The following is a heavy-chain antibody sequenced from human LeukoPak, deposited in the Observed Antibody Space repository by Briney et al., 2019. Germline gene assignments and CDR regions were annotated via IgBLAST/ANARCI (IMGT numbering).Heavy chain of an antibody. D-gene: IGHD3-3*01. V-gene: IGHV4-4*02. J-gene: IGHJ4*02. CDR2: VHLDGRT. CDR3: AREGGFYRPLDY. Sequence: SGTLSLTCGVSGGSVINANWWTWVRQPPGKGLEWIGEVHLDGRTNYNPSLESRLTMSVDVSENQVSLKLTSVTAADTAVYYCAREGGFYRPLDYSGQGTLVTVSS. CDR1: GGSVINANW.